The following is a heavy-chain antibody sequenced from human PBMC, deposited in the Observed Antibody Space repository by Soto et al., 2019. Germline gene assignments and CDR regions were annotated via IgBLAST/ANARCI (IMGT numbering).Heavy chain of an antibody. Sequence: PSETLSLTCTVSGGSISSYYWSWIRQPPGKGLEWIGYIYYSGSTNYNPSLKSRVTISVDTSKNQFSLKLSSVTAADTAVYYCARDRVLEWLSGMDVWGQGTTVTVSS. D-gene: IGHD3-3*01. CDR3: ARDRVLEWLSGMDV. J-gene: IGHJ6*02. CDR2: IYYSGST. CDR1: GGSISSYY. V-gene: IGHV4-59*01.